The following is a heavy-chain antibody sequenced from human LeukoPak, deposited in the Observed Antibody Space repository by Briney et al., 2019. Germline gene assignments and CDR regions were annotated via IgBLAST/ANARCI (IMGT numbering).Heavy chain of an antibody. CDR2: IYYSGST. Sequence: GSLRLSCAASGFTFSSYAMSWIRQPPGKGLEWIGYIYYSGSTNYNPSLKSRVTISVDTSKNQFSLKLSSVTAADTAVYYCARAPSLYNWFDPWGQGTLVTVSS. J-gene: IGHJ5*02. CDR3: ARAPSLYNWFDP. CDR1: GFTFSSYA. V-gene: IGHV4-59*01.